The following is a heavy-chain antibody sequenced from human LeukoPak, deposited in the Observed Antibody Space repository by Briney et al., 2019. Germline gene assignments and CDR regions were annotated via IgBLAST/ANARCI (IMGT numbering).Heavy chain of an antibody. V-gene: IGHV1-2*02. J-gene: IGHJ5*02. CDR2: INPNSGDT. Sequence: ASLKVSCKASGYTFTGYYMHWVRQAPGQGLEWMGWINPNSGDTHFPQKFQGRVTMTRDTSISTAYMELIRLTSDDTAVYYCARGAAAGSNWFDPWGQGTLVAVSP. D-gene: IGHD6-13*01. CDR1: GYTFTGYY. CDR3: ARGAAAGSNWFDP.